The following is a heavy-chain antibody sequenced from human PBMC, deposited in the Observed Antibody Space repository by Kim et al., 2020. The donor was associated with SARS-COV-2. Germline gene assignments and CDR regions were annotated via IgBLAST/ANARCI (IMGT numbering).Heavy chain of an antibody. CDR2: IYTSGST. V-gene: IGHV4-61*02. D-gene: IGHD6-13*01. Sequence: SETLSLTCTVSGGSISSGSYYWSWIRQPAGKGLEWIGRIYTSGSTNSNPSLKSRVTISVDTSKNQFSLKLSSVTAADTAVYYCARDHGSSWYEPYGMDVWGQGTTVTVPS. J-gene: IGHJ6*02. CDR3: ARDHGSSWYEPYGMDV. CDR1: GGSISSGSYY.